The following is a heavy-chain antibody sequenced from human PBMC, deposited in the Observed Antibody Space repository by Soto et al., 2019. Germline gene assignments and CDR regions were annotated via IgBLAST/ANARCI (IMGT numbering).Heavy chain of an antibody. D-gene: IGHD3-16*02. Sequence: QVQLQESGPGLVKPSETLSLTCTVSGGSVSSGSYYWSWIRQPPGKGLEWIGYIYYSGSTNYNPSLKSRVTISVDTSKNQFSLKLSSVTAADTAVYYCARIIWGSYRYMAAPDYWGQGTLVTVSS. CDR3: ARIIWGSYRYMAAPDY. J-gene: IGHJ4*02. CDR1: GGSVSSGSYY. V-gene: IGHV4-61*01. CDR2: IYYSGST.